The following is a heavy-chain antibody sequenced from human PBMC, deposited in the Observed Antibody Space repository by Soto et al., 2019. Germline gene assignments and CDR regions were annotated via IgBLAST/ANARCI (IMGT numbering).Heavy chain of an antibody. CDR1: GYTFTSYD. CDR2: MNPNSGNT. CDR3: ARGAAGIYYMDV. D-gene: IGHD6-25*01. J-gene: IGHJ6*03. Sequence: ASVKVSCKASGYTFTSYDINWVRQATGQGLERMGWMNPNSGNTGYAQKFQGRVTMTRNTSISTAYMELSSLRSEDTAVYYCARGAAGIYYMDVWGKGTTVTVSS. V-gene: IGHV1-8*01.